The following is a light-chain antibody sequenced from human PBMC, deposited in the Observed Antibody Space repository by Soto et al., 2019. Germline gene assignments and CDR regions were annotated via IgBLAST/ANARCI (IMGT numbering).Light chain of an antibody. CDR3: AAWDDSLNGVV. J-gene: IGLJ2*01. V-gene: IGLV1-44*01. Sequence: QSVVTQPPSASGTPGQTIAISCSGGSSNIGSHTVNWYQQLPGTAPRLLIYSNTQRPSGVPDHFSGSKSGTSASLAISGLQSEYEGDYYCAAWDDSLNGVVFGGGTKLTVL. CDR1: SSNIGSHT. CDR2: SNT.